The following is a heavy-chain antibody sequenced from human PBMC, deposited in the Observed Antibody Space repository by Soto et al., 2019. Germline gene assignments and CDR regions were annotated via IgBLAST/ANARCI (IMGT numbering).Heavy chain of an antibody. Sequence: QVQLVESGGGVVRPGRSLRLSCAASAFTFISYAMHWVRQDPGNGLVWVAVISYDGSDTYYADSVKGGFTVSRDNSKNTLYLHMNILRADDTAVYYCSRYRLYDRNTYYLTSGMDVQGQGPTVTGSS. CDR1: AFTFISYA. J-gene: IGHJ6*02. D-gene: IGHD3-10*02. V-gene: IGHV3-30-3*01. CDR3: SRYRLYDRNTYYLTSGMDV. CDR2: ISYDGSDT.